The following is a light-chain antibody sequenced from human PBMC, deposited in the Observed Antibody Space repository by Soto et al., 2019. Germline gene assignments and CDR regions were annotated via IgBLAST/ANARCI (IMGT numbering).Light chain of an antibody. J-gene: IGLJ1*01. V-gene: IGLV1-51*01. CDR2: DDN. CDR3: GSWDSSLSANV. Sequence: QSAMTQPPSVSAAPGQKVTISCSGSSSNIGGNSVSWYQQLPGTAPKLLIYDDNKRPSGIPDRFSGSKSGTSATLGITGFQTGDEADYYCGSWDSSLSANVFGTGTQVTVL. CDR1: SSNIGGNS.